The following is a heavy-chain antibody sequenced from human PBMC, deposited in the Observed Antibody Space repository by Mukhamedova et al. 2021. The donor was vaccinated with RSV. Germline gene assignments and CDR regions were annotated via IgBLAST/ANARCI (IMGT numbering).Heavy chain of an antibody. V-gene: IGHV1-46*01. CDR2: INPSGGST. Sequence: RQAPGQGLEWMGIINPSGGSTSYAQKFQGRVTMTRDTSTSTVYMELSSLRSEDTAVYYCARQRRYCSSTSCYTGVGHHWFDPWGQ. CDR3: ARQRRYCSSTSCYTGVGHHWFDP. D-gene: IGHD2-2*02. J-gene: IGHJ5*02.